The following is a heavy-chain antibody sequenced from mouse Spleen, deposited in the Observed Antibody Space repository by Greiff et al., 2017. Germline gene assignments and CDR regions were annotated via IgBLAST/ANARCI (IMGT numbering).Heavy chain of an antibody. J-gene: IGHJ1*01. D-gene: IGHD2-3*01. CDR2: INPNNGGT. Sequence: VQLKQSGPELVKPGASVKIPCKASGYTFTDYNMDWVKQSHGKSLEWIGDINPNNGGTIYNQKFKGKATLTVDKSSSTAYMELRSLTSEDTAVYYCARERNDGYFRGYFDVWGAGTTVTVSS. V-gene: IGHV1-18*01. CDR1: GYTFTDYN. CDR3: ARERNDGYFRGYFDV.